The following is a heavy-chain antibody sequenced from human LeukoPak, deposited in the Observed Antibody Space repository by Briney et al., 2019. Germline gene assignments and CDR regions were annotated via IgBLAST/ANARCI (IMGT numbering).Heavy chain of an antibody. CDR2: IRSDGSDK. CDR3: AKAGMGGNPPS. Sequence: GGSLRLSCAASGFTFRSYGMHWVRQAPGKGLEWVAFIRSDGSDKYHADSVKGRFTISSDNSKNTVYLQMNSLRAEDTAVYYCAKAGMGGNPPSWGQGTLVTVSS. CDR1: GFTFRSYG. V-gene: IGHV3-30*02. D-gene: IGHD1-26*01. J-gene: IGHJ4*02.